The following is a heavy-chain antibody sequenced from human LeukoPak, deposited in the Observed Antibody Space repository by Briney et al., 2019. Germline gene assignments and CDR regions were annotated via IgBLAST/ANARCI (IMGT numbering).Heavy chain of an antibody. J-gene: IGHJ2*01. CDR3: ASLNFGAYFDL. D-gene: IGHD3-10*01. V-gene: IGHV4-59*08. CDR2: VYNSEDT. Sequence: PSETLSLTCTVSGGSTSSDYWSWIRQSPRKGLEWVGYVYNSEDTGKNPSLKSRVTILLDTSKNQCSLKLTSVSAAATAVYYCASLNFGAYFDLWGRGTLVTVSS. CDR1: GGSTSSDY.